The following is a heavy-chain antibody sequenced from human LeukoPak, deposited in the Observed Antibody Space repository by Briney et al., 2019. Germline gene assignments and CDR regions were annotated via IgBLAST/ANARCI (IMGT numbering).Heavy chain of an antibody. Sequence: GRSLRLSCAASGFTFDDYAMHWVRQAPGKGLEWVSGISWNSGSIGYADSVKGRFTISRDNAKNSLYLQMNSLRAEDTAVYYCAKDNGPYIVGAYYWGQGTLVTVSS. CDR3: AKDNGPYIVGAYY. J-gene: IGHJ4*02. V-gene: IGHV3-9*01. D-gene: IGHD1-26*01. CDR1: GFTFDDYA. CDR2: ISWNSGSI.